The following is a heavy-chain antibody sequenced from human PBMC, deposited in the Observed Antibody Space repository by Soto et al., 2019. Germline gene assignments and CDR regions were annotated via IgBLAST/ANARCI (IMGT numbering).Heavy chain of an antibody. J-gene: IGHJ4*02. Sequence: QVQLVQSGAEVKKPGASVKVSCKASGYTFTSYGISWVRQAPGQGLEWMGWISAYNGNTYYAQKLQGRVTMSTDTATSTDYRELRSLRSDDTAVYYCARYGATTAFDYWGKGTLVTVSS. V-gene: IGHV1-18*01. D-gene: IGHD1-26*01. CDR3: ARYGATTAFDY. CDR2: ISAYNGNT. CDR1: GYTFTSYG.